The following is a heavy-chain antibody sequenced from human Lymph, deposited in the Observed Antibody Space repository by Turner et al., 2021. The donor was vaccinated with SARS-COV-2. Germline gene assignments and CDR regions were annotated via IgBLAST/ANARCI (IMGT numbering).Heavy chain of an antibody. CDR1: GYTFTSYD. J-gene: IGHJ5*02. CDR2: MNTNSGYT. Sequence: QVQLVQSGAEVKKPGASVKVSCKASGYTFTSYDINWVRQATGQGLEWMGWMNTNSGYTGYAQKFQGRVTMTRNTSISTAYMELNSLTSDDTAVYYCAKGDGYPPHGLLDPWGQGTLVTVSS. V-gene: IGHV1-8*01. CDR3: AKGDGYPPHGLLDP. D-gene: IGHD6-25*01.